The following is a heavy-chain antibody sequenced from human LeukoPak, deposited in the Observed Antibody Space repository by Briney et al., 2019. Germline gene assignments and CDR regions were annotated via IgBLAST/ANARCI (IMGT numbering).Heavy chain of an antibody. Sequence: PSETLSLTCTVSGGSLSSYYWSWIRQPAGKGLEWIGRIYTSGSTNYNPSLKSRVTMSVDTSKNQFSLKLSSVTAADTAVYYCARVLVSPWDGYGSGSYYSPFYYYYYMDVWGKGTTVTISS. CDR2: IYTSGST. D-gene: IGHD3-10*01. V-gene: IGHV4-4*07. J-gene: IGHJ6*03. CDR3: ARVLVSPWDGYGSGSYYSPFYYYYYMDV. CDR1: GGSLSSYY.